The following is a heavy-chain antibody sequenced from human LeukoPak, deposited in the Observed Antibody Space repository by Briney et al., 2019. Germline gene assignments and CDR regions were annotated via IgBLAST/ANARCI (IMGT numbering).Heavy chain of an antibody. CDR2: ISSSSSYI. CDR3: ARDGGLYYDSCGYFAFDY. Sequence: PGGSLRLSCAASGFTFSSYSMTWVRQAPGKGLEWVSSISSSSSYIYYADSVKGRFTISRDNAKNSLYLQMNSLRAEDTAVYYCARDGGLYYDSCGYFAFDYWGQGTLVTVSS. V-gene: IGHV3-21*01. D-gene: IGHD3-22*01. J-gene: IGHJ4*02. CDR1: GFTFSSYS.